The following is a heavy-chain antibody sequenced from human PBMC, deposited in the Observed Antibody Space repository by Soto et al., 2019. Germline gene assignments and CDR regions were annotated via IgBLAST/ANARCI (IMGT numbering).Heavy chain of an antibody. Sequence: QVQLQQWGAGLLKPSETLSLTCAVYGGSFSGYYWSWIRQPPGKGLEWIGEINHSGSTNYNPSLKSRVTISVDTSKNQFSLKLSSVTAADTAVYYCAASYSCSIFDYWGRGTLVTVSS. CDR1: GGSFSGYY. J-gene: IGHJ4*02. CDR3: AASYSCSIFDY. CDR2: INHSGST. V-gene: IGHV4-34*01. D-gene: IGHD6-6*01.